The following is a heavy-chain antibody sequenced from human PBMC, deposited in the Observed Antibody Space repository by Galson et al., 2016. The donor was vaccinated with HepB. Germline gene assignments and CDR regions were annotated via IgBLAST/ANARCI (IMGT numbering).Heavy chain of an antibody. CDR3: AREYSYGYYYFYGVDV. D-gene: IGHD5-18*01. CDR1: GFIFSSYE. V-gene: IGHV3-48*03. J-gene: IGHJ6*02. Sequence: SLRLSCAASGFIFSSYEMHWVRQAPGKGLEWVSYISSSGSTIYYADSVKGRFTISRDNAKNSLYLQMNSLRAEDTAVYYCAREYSYGYYYFYGVDVWGQGTTVTVSS. CDR2: ISSSGSTI.